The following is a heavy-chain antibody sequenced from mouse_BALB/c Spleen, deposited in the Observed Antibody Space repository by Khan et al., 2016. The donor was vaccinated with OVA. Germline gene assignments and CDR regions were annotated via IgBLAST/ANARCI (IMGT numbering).Heavy chain of an antibody. CDR1: GYSITSDYA. V-gene: IGHV3-2*02. CDR3: ARVYGGDFDY. CDR2: ISYSDNT. D-gene: IGHD2-10*02. Sequence: EVQLQESGPGLVKPSQSLSLTCTVTGYSITSDYAWNWIRQFPGNKLEWMGYISYSDNTKYNPSLKSRISVTRDTSKNQIFLQLNSVTAEDTATYYCARVYGGDFDYWGQGTTLTVSS. J-gene: IGHJ2*01.